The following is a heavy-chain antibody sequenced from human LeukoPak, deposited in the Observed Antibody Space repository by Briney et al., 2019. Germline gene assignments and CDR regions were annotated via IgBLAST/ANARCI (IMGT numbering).Heavy chain of an antibody. Sequence: GGSLRLSCAASGFTFSSHAMYWVRQAPGKGLEFVSVISSNGGNTYYPNSVKGRFTISRDNSKNTLYLQMGSLRAEDMAVYYCARVPAPYSYDTSGYDSWGQGTLVTVSS. D-gene: IGHD3-22*01. V-gene: IGHV3-64*01. CDR2: ISSNGGNT. CDR1: GFTFSSHA. CDR3: ARVPAPYSYDTSGYDS. J-gene: IGHJ4*02.